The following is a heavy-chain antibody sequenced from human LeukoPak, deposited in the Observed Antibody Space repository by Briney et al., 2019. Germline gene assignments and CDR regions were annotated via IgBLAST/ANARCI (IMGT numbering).Heavy chain of an antibody. V-gene: IGHV3-74*03. Sequence: GGSLRLSCAASGFTFSSYWMHWVRQAPGKGLVWVSRIHGDGSSITYADSVKGRFTIFRDNAKNTLYLQMNSLRAEDTAVYYCARGTYCGGDCLSNWGQGTLVTVSS. J-gene: IGHJ4*02. D-gene: IGHD2-21*02. CDR3: ARGTYCGGDCLSN. CDR2: IHGDGSSI. CDR1: GFTFSSYW.